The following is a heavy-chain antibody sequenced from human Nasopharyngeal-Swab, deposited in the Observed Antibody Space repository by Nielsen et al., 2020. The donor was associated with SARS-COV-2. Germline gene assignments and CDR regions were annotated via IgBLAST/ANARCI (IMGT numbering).Heavy chain of an antibody. CDR2: IKSKTDGGTT. D-gene: IGHD2-15*01. Sequence: VRQAPGKGLEWVGRIKSKTDGGTTDYAAPVKGRFTISRDDSKNTLYLQMNSLKTEDTAVYYCTTGEECSGGSCYLSYYFDYWGQGTLVTVSS. CDR3: TTGEECSGGSCYLSYYFDY. J-gene: IGHJ4*02. V-gene: IGHV3-15*01.